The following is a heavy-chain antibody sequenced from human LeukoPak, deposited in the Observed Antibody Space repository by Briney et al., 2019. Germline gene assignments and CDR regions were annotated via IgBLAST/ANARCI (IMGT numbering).Heavy chain of an antibody. V-gene: IGHV4-59*01. CDR1: GGSISSYY. CDR3: ARGLLLGWFDP. J-gene: IGHJ5*02. Sequence: SETLSLTCTVSGGSISSYYWSWIRQPPGKGLEWIGYIYYSGSTNYNPSLKRRVTISVDTSKNQFSLKLSSVTAADTAVYYCARGLLLGWFDPWGQGTLVTVSS. D-gene: IGHD2-15*01. CDR2: IYYSGST.